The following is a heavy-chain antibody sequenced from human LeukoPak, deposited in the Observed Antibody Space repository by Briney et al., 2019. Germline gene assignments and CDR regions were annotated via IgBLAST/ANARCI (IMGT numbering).Heavy chain of an antibody. Sequence: GGSLRLSCAASGFTFSSYSMNWVRQAPGKGLEWVSYISSSSSTIYFADSVKGRFTISRDNAKNSLYLQMNSLRAEDTAVYYCARDLSSSWYYWDYYYYMDVWGKGTTVTVSS. J-gene: IGHJ6*03. D-gene: IGHD6-13*01. V-gene: IGHV3-48*01. CDR3: ARDLSSSWYYWDYYYYMDV. CDR1: GFTFSSYS. CDR2: ISSSSSTI.